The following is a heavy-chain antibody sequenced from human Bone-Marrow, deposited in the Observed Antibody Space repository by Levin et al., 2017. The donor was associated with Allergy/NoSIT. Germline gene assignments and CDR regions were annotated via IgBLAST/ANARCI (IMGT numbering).Heavy chain of an antibody. CDR1: GFTFSTYS. V-gene: IGHV3-21*01. CDR2: ISSSSKYI. CDR3: ARGRYCSDGSCYSPYGMDV. D-gene: IGHD2-15*01. J-gene: IGHJ6*02. Sequence: GGSLRLSCAASGFTFSTYSMDWVRRAPGKGLEWVSSISSSSKYIYYADSVKGRFTISRDNAKNSLYLQMNSLRAEDTAVYYCARGRYCSDGSCYSPYGMDVWGPGTTVTVSS.